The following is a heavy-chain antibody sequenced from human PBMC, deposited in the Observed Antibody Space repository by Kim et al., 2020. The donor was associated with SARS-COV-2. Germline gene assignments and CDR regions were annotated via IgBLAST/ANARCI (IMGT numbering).Heavy chain of an antibody. D-gene: IGHD6-13*01. Sequence: GGSLRLSCAASGFIFRIYEMNWVRQAPGKGLEWVSYISGSGSTISYADSVNGRFTISRDNAKNSLYLQINSLRAADTAVYYCATTAGQAAAGTFDYWGQGTLVTVSS. J-gene: IGHJ4*02. V-gene: IGHV3-48*03. CDR2: ISGSGSTI. CDR3: ATTAGQAAAGTFDY. CDR1: GFIFRIYE.